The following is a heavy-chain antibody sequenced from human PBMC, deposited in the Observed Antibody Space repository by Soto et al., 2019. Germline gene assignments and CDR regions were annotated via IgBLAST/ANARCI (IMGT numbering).Heavy chain of an antibody. CDR2: IRPDNGDT. Sequence: QLQLVQSGAEVERPGASLRVSCKAYGDAFSKYGISWIRQAPGQGLEWMGWIRPDNGDTNYAQKFQGRVTMTTDTSSNTAYMELRSLRSDDTAVYYCATSYDSGFDPWGQGTLVSVSS. D-gene: IGHD5-12*01. CDR3: ATSYDSGFDP. J-gene: IGHJ5*02. CDR1: GDAFSKYG. V-gene: IGHV1-18*04.